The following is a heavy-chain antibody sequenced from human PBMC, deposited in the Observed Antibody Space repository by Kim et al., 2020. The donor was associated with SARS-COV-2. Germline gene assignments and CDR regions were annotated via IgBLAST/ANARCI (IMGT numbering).Heavy chain of an antibody. V-gene: IGHV3-33*05. J-gene: IGHJ5*02. D-gene: IGHD6-19*01. Sequence: GGSLRLSCAASGFTFSSYGMHWVRQAPGKGLEWVAVISYDGSNKYYADSVKGRFTISRDNSKNTLYLQMNSLRAEDTAVYYCARDRGIAVAGLNWFDPWGQGTLVTVSS. CDR2: ISYDGSNK. CDR3: ARDRGIAVAGLNWFDP. CDR1: GFTFSSYG.